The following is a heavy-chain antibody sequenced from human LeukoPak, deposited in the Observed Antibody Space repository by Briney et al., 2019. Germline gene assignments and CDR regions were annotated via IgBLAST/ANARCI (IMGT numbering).Heavy chain of an antibody. J-gene: IGHJ6*02. V-gene: IGHV3-30*18. CDR3: AKVRLPLGYCSSTSCYGDYYYGMDV. CDR1: GFTFSSYG. D-gene: IGHD2-2*01. Sequence: GPSLRLSCAASGFTFSSYGMHWVRQAPGKGLEWVSVISYDGSNKYYADSVKGRFTISRDNSKNTLYLQMNSLRAEDTAVYYCAKVRLPLGYCSSTSCYGDYYYGMDVWGQGTTVTVSS. CDR2: ISYDGSNK.